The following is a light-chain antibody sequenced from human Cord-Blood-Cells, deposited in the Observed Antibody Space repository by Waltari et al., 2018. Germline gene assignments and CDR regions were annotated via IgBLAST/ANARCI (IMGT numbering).Light chain of an antibody. CDR3: QQYGSSPYT. J-gene: IGKJ2*01. CDR2: GAS. V-gene: IGKV3-20*01. CDR1: QSVSSSY. Sequence: ELVLTQSPGTLSLSPGERATLSCRASQSVSSSYLAWYQQKPGQAPRPLIYGASSRATGIPDRFSGSGSGTDFTLTISRLEPEDFAVYYCQQYGSSPYTFGQGTKLESK.